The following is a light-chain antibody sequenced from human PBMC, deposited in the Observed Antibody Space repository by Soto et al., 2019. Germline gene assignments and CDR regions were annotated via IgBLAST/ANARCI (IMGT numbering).Light chain of an antibody. J-gene: IGLJ2*01. CDR2: DVN. CDR3: NSYAGGLVL. CDR1: SSDIGHYDY. Sequence: QSALTQPASVSGSPGQSITISCTGTSSDIGHYDYVSWYQQHPGKAPKLLIYDVNKRPSGVPPRFSGSKSANTASLTISGLQAADEADYYCNSYAGGLVLFGGGTKLTVL. V-gene: IGLV2-14*03.